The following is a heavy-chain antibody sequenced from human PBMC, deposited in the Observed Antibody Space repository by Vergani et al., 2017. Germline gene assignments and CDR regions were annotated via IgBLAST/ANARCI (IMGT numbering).Heavy chain of an antibody. V-gene: IGHV3-48*01. D-gene: IGHD6-13*01. CDR2: ISSSSSTI. CDR1: GFTFSSNS. J-gene: IGHJ6*02. Sequence: EVQLVESGGGLVQPGGSLRLSCAASGFTFSSNSMNWVRLAPGKGLEWISYISSSSSTIYYADCVKGRFTISRDNARNSLYLQMNRLRAEDTAVYYCATSFTSSWFYGMDVWGQGTTVTVSS. CDR3: ATSFTSSWFYGMDV.